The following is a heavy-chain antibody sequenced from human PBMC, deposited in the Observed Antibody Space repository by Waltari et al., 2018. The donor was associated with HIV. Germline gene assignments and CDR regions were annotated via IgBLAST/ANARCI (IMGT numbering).Heavy chain of an antibody. CDR2: MSPESDDT. Sequence: QVQLVQSGAEVKKHGASVKVSCKASGYTFTNYDINWVGQAHGQGLEWLGWMSPESDDTDDAQHFHDRVTMTRDTSTSTSYMGLSSLRSDDTAVYYCARVPHYDLGGNYALDVWSQGTTVSVSS. D-gene: IGHD3-22*01. V-gene: IGHV1-8*01. CDR1: GYTFTNYD. J-gene: IGHJ6*02. CDR3: ARVPHYDLGGNYALDV.